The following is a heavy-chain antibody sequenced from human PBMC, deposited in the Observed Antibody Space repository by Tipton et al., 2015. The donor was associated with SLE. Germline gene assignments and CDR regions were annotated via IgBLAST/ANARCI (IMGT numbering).Heavy chain of an antibody. V-gene: IGHV4-59*01. CDR1: GGSISSYY. J-gene: IGHJ3*02. CDR2: IYYSGST. D-gene: IGHD3-22*01. Sequence: TLSLTCTVSGGSISSYYWSWIRQPPGKGLEWIGYIYYSGSTNYNPSLKSRVTISVDTSKNQFSLKLSSVTAADTAVYYCARGKTYYYDSSGTGAFDIWGQGTMVTVSS. CDR3: ARGKTYYYDSSGTGAFDI.